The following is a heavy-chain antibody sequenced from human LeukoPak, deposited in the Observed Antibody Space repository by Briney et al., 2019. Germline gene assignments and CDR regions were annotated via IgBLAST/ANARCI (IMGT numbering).Heavy chain of an antibody. Sequence: PGGSLRLSCAASGFRFPSYAMSWVRQAPGKGLEWVSSISGSGGSTYYADSEKGRFTISRDNSKNTLYLQMNSLRAEDTAVYYCAKEEYGAYGGGSWFDPWGQGTLVTVSS. V-gene: IGHV3-23*01. CDR2: ISGSGGST. J-gene: IGHJ5*02. CDR3: AKEEYGAYGGGSWFDP. D-gene: IGHD4/OR15-4a*01. CDR1: GFRFPSYA.